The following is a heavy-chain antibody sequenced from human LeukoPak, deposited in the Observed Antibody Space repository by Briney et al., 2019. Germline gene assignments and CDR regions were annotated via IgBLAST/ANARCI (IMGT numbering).Heavy chain of an antibody. CDR3: ARDYPAVGATGAFDY. D-gene: IGHD1-26*01. Sequence: GGSLRLSCAASGFTFSSYSMNWVRQAPGKGLEWVSSISSSSSYIYYADSVKGRFTISRDNAKNSLYLQMNSLRAEDTAVYYCARDYPAVGATGAFDYWGQGTLVTVSS. CDR1: GFTFSSYS. CDR2: ISSSSSYI. J-gene: IGHJ4*02. V-gene: IGHV3-21*01.